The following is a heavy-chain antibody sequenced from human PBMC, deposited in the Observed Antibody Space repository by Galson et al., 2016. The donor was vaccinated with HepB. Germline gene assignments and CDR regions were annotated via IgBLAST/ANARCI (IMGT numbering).Heavy chain of an antibody. CDR3: ARHELWNFYYYMHV. V-gene: IGHV4-39*01. CDR1: GRSISDSPYF. CDR2: IYYSGNT. Sequence: SETLSLTCTVSGRSISDSPYFWGWIRQSPGRGLEWIGSIYYSGNTYYNPSLSSRVTISIHTSKNQLSLALSSVTAADTAMYYCARHELWNFYYYMHVWGKGTTVTVSS. J-gene: IGHJ6*03. D-gene: IGHD3-10*01.